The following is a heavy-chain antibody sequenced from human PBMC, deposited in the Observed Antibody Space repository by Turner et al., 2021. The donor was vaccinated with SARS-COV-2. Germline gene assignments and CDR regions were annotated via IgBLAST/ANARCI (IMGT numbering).Heavy chain of an antibody. CDR1: GCSISSSSYY. CDR3: ARRSWKLTEWYFDL. D-gene: IGHD1-1*01. Sequence: QLQLQESGPGLVKPSETLSLTCTVSGCSISSSSYYWGWIRQPPGKGLEWIGCMYYSGSTYYNSSLKSRVTISVDTSKNQFSLKMSSVTAADTAVYYCARRSWKLTEWYFDLWGRGTLVTVSS. V-gene: IGHV4-39*01. J-gene: IGHJ2*01. CDR2: MYYSGST.